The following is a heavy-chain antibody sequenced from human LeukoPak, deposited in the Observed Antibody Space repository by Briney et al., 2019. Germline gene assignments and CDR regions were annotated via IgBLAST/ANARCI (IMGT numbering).Heavy chain of an antibody. CDR2: IRYDGSNK. J-gene: IGHJ4*02. D-gene: IGHD3-22*01. Sequence: GGSLRLSCEASGFIFSIYGMHWVRQAPGKGLEWVAFIRYDGSNKYYADSVKGRFTISRDNSKNTLYLQMNSLRAEDTAVYYCARASSGYLDYWGQGTLVTVSS. CDR1: GFIFSIYG. V-gene: IGHV3-30*02. CDR3: ARASSGYLDY.